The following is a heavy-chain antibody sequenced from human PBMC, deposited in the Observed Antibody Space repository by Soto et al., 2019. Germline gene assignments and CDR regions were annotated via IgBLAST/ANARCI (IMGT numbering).Heavy chain of an antibody. J-gene: IGHJ4*02. CDR3: AKDREISYVFDY. CDR2: ISGSGGST. D-gene: IGHD3-16*01. CDR1: GFTFSSYA. V-gene: IGHV3-23*01. Sequence: GGSLRLCCAASGFTFSSYAMTWVRQAPGKGLEWVSVISGSGGSTYFADSVKGRFTISRDNSKNTLYLQMNSLRAEDTAVYYCAKDREISYVFDYWGQGTLVTVSS.